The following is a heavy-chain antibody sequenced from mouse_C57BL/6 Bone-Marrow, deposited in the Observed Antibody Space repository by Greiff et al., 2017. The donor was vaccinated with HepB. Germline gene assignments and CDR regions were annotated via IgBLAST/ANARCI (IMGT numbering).Heavy chain of an antibody. J-gene: IGHJ3*01. V-gene: IGHV14-2*01. CDR2: IDPEDGDT. CDR1: GFNIKDYY. Sequence: VQLQQSGAELVKPGASVKLSCTASGFNIKDYYMHWVKQRTEQGLEWIGRIDPEDGDTKYAPKFQGKATITADTSSNTAYLQLSSLTFEDTAVYYCAVVNPPPWFAYWGQETLVTVSA. D-gene: IGHD2-13*01. CDR3: AVVNPPPWFAY.